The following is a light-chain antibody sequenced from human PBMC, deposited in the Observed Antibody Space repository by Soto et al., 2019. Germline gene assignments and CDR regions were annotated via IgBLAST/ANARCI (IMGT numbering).Light chain of an antibody. V-gene: IGLV2-23*02. Sequence: QSALTQPASVSGSPGQSITISCTGTSSDVVSYNLVSWYQHHPGKAPKLIIYEVRKRPSGISNRFSGSKSGNTASLTISGLQDEDEADYYCCSYVRSYVFGTGTKLTVL. CDR2: EVR. CDR1: SSDVVSYNL. CDR3: CSYVRSYV. J-gene: IGLJ1*01.